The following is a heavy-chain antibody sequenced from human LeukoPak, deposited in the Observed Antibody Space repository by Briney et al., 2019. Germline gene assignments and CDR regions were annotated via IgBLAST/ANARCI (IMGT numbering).Heavy chain of an antibody. CDR3: ARSRIGYYYYMDV. Sequence: GGSLRLSCAASGFTFSSYWMHWVRQAPGKGLVWVSRINSDGSSTSYADSVKGRFTISRDNAKNTLYLQMNSLRAEDTAVYYCARSRIGYYYYMDVWGKGTTVTISS. V-gene: IGHV3-74*01. CDR2: INSDGSST. D-gene: IGHD2-21*01. CDR1: GFTFSSYW. J-gene: IGHJ6*03.